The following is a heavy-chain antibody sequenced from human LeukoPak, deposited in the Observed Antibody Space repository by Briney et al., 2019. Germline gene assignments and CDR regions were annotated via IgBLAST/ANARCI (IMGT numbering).Heavy chain of an antibody. V-gene: IGHV4-59*08. J-gene: IGHJ6*02. Sequence: PSETLSLTCTVSGGSISSYYWSWIRQSPGKGLEWIGNIYYTGSTNFNPSLKSRVTISVDTSKNQFSLKLDSVTAADTALYYCARHGGYYHYYGMDLWGQGTTVIVSS. CDR2: IYYTGST. D-gene: IGHD6-25*01. CDR3: ARHGGYYHYYGMDL. CDR1: GGSISSYY.